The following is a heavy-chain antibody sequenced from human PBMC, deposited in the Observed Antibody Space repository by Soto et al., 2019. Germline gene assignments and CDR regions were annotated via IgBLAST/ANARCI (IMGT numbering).Heavy chain of an antibody. V-gene: IGHV3-11*01. J-gene: IGHJ4*02. Sequence: QVQLVESGGGLVKPGGSLRLSCAASGFTFSDYYMSWLRQAPGKGLEWVSYISSSGSTIYYADSVKGRFTISRDNDKNSLYLKMNSLRAEDTAVYYCARKPYSSSWSDYWGQGTLVTVSS. CDR1: GFTFSDYY. D-gene: IGHD6-13*01. CDR3: ARKPYSSSWSDY. CDR2: ISSSGSTI.